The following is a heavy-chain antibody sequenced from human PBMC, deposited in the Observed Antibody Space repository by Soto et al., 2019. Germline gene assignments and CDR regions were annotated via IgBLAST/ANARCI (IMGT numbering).Heavy chain of an antibody. V-gene: IGHV1-46*03. Sequence: ASVKVSCKASGYIFTSYYLHWVRQAPGQGLERMGWINPFDGSRMFAQSFQGRVTFTRDTSTSTEYMELSGLRSDDTTVYYCSRVDPGETSPFDHWGQGTLVTVSS. D-gene: IGHD3-10*01. CDR1: GYIFTSYY. J-gene: IGHJ4*02. CDR2: INPFDGSR. CDR3: SRVDPGETSPFDH.